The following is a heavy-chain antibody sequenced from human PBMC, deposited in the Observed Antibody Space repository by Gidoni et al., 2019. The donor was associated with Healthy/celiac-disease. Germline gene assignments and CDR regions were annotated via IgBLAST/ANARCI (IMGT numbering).Heavy chain of an antibody. Sequence: QVQLVEYGGGVVQPGSSLRLSGAASGFTFSSYAMHWVRQAPGKGLEWVAVISYDGSNKYYADSVKGRFTISRDNSKNTLYLQMNSLRADDTAVYYCARDPHPTVTTPYFDYWGQGTLVTVSS. CDR1: GFTFSSYA. CDR3: ARDPHPTVTTPYFDY. CDR2: ISYDGSNK. J-gene: IGHJ4*02. V-gene: IGHV3-30-3*01. D-gene: IGHD4-17*01.